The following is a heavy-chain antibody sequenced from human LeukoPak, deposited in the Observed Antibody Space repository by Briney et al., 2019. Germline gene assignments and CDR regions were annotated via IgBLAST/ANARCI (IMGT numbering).Heavy chain of an antibody. J-gene: IGHJ3*02. CDR2: INHSGST. CDR1: GGSFSGYY. V-gene: IGHV4-34*01. Sequence: SETLSLTCAVYGGSFSGYYWSWIRQPPGKGLEWIGEINHSGSTNYNPSLKSRVTISVDTSKNQFSLKLSSVTAADTAVYYCARGPSGYCSSTSCYTPTPDVGAFDIWGQGTMVTVSS. D-gene: IGHD2-2*02. CDR3: ARGPSGYCSSTSCYTPTPDVGAFDI.